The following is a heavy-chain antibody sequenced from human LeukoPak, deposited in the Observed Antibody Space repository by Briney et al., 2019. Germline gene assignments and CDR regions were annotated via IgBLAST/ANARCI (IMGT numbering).Heavy chain of an antibody. Sequence: GGSLRPSCAASGFTFSNAWMSWVRQAPGKGLEWVGRIKSQTDGGTTDYAAPVKGRFTISRDDSKNTLYLQMNSLKTEDTAVYYCTTDREGSGMVRGVTYDYWGQGTLVTVSS. V-gene: IGHV3-15*01. CDR2: IKSQTDGGTT. J-gene: IGHJ4*02. CDR1: GFTFSNAW. CDR3: TTDREGSGMVRGVTYDY. D-gene: IGHD3-10*01.